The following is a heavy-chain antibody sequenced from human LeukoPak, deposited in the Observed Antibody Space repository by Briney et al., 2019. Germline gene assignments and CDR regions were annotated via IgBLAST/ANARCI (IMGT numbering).Heavy chain of an antibody. J-gene: IGHJ3*02. V-gene: IGHV4-39*07. CDR2: IYHSGST. CDR1: GGSISSSSYY. CDR3: ARPQDFGLTGMNAFDI. Sequence: SETLSLTCTVSGGSISSSSYYWGWIRQPPGKGLEWIGSIYHSGSTYYNPSLKSRVTIAVETSKNQFSLKLSSVTAADKAVYYCARPQDFGLTGMNAFDIWGQGTMVTVSS. D-gene: IGHD7-27*01.